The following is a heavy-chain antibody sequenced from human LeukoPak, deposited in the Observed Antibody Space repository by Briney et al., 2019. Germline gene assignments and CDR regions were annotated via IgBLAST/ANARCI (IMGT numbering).Heavy chain of an antibody. D-gene: IGHD1-1*01. J-gene: IGHJ3*02. Sequence: PSETLSLTCTVFGDSVTGYYLNWVRQPPGKGLEWIGHIYKIGTTNYNPSLKSRVTISVDTSKNQFSLKLSSVTAADTAVYFCARDPLSTNDFDIWGQGTMVTVSS. V-gene: IGHV4-59*02. CDR3: ARDPLSTNDFDI. CDR2: IYKIGTT. CDR1: GDSVTGYY.